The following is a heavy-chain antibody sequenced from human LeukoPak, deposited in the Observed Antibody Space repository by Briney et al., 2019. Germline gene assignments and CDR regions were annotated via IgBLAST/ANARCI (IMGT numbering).Heavy chain of an antibody. CDR3: ARETVAGTNFDF. CDR1: GFTFSTYW. V-gene: IGHV3-7*01. D-gene: IGHD1-1*01. Sequence: GGSLRLSCAASGFTFSTYWMSWVRQAPGKGLEWVANIKEDGTEKYYVESLKGRFTISRDNAKNSLYLQMNSLRAEDTAVYYCARETVAGTNFDFWGQGTLVTVSS. J-gene: IGHJ4*02. CDR2: IKEDGTEK.